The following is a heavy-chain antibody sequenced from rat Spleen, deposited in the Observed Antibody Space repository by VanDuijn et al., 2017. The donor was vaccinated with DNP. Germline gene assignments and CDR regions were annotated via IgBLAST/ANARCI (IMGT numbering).Heavy chain of an antibody. CDR1: GFTFSDYY. D-gene: IGHD1-11*01. CDR3: TKGPNYGGYSDYFDY. J-gene: IGHJ2*01. V-gene: IGHV5-20*01. CDR2: ISYNGGTP. Sequence: EVLLVESDGGLVQPGRSLKLSCAVSGFTFSDYYMAWVRQAPAKGLEWVATISYNGGTPYYRDSVKGRFTISRDNAQSTLYLQMDSLRSEDTAIYYCTKGPNYGGYSDYFDYWGQGVMVTVSS.